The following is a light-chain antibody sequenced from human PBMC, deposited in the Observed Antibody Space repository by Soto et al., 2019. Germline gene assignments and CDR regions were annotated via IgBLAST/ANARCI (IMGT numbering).Light chain of an antibody. J-gene: IGKJ2*01. V-gene: IGKV3-15*01. CDR1: QSVSTT. CDR2: GAS. Sequence: EIVMTQSPATLSVSPGESATLSCSASQSVSTTLAWYQQKPGQAPRLLIYGASTRATGIQARFSGSGSETEFPLTISSRQSEDSSVYYYQQYNDWRMYTFGQGTNLEIK. CDR3: QQYNDWRMYT.